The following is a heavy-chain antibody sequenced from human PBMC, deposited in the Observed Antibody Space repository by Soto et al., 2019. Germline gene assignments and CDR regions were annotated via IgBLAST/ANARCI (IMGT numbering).Heavy chain of an antibody. J-gene: IGHJ6*02. CDR2: VSAGGDMT. Sequence: DVQLLESGGHLVQPGGSLRLSCAASGFTFSSYAMSWVRQAPGKGLEWVSSVSAGGDMTYYSDSVKGRFTISRDNSNNALFLQMNSLIIEDTALYYCARGDRGGSGSPASYYYSGLDVWGQGTTVTVSS. V-gene: IGHV3-23*01. D-gene: IGHD3-10*01. CDR3: ARGDRGGSGSPASYYYSGLDV. CDR1: GFTFSSYA.